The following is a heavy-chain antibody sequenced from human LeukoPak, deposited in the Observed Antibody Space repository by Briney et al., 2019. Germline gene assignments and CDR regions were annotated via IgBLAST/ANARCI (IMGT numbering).Heavy chain of an antibody. J-gene: IGHJ4*02. CDR1: GGTFSSYA. CDR2: MNPNSGYT. V-gene: IGHV1-8*02. D-gene: IGHD4-17*01. CDR3: ASGDVTVTNNFDY. Sequence: ASVKVSCKASGGTFSSYAINWVRQALGQGLEWMGWMNPNSGYTYSVQKFQGRVTMTRDTSISTAYMDLSSLRSEDTAVYYCASGDVTVTNNFDYWGQGTLVTVSS.